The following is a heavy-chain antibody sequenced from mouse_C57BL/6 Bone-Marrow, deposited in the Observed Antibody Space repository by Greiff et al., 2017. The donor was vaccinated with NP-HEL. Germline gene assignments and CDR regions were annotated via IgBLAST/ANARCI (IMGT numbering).Heavy chain of an antibody. CDR2: IWWDDDK. D-gene: IGHD1-1*01. J-gene: IGHJ4*01. CDR1: GFSLSTFGMG. CDR3: ARIEPYYYGSSNAMDY. V-gene: IGHV8-8*01. Sequence: QVTLKVSGPGILQPSQTLSLTCSFSGFSLSTFGMGVGWIRQPSGKGLEWLAYIWWDDDKYYNPALKSRLTISKDTSKNQVFLKIANVDTAATATYYCARIEPYYYGSSNAMDYWGQGTSVTVSS.